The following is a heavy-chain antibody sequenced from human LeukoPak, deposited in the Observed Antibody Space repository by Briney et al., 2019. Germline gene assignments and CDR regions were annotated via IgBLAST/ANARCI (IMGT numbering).Heavy chain of an antibody. Sequence: GGSLRLSCAASGFTFDTHAMSWVRQAPGEGLEWVSGINGNGASTYYSDSVKGRFTISRDNSKNTLYLQMSTLRAEDTAVYYCAKDQGYSYYYLDYWGQGTLVTVSS. CDR1: GFTFDTHA. V-gene: IGHV3-23*01. J-gene: IGHJ4*02. CDR2: INGNGAST. D-gene: IGHD5-18*01. CDR3: AKDQGYSYYYLDY.